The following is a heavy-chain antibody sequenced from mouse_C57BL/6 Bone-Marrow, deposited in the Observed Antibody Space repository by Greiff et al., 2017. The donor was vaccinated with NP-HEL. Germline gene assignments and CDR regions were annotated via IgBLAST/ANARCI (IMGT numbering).Heavy chain of an antibody. V-gene: IGHV1-80*01. CDR1: GYDFSNYW. Sequence: QVQLQQSGAELVKPGASVKISCKASGYDFSNYWMHWVKQRPEKGLEWIGRIYPADGDTNYNGKFKDKATLTADKSSSTAYMQLSRLTSEDSAVYFCARGAYGGQGTLATVTA. CDR3: ARGAY. CDR2: IYPADGDT. J-gene: IGHJ3*01.